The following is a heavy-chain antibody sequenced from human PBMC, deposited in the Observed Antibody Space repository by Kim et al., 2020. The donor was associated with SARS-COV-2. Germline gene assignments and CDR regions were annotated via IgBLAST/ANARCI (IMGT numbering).Heavy chain of an antibody. CDR3: ARDNDPGAFDI. Sequence: TNYNPSLKSRVTISVDTSKNQFSLKLSSVTAADTAVYYCARDNDPGAFDIWGQGTMVTVSS. V-gene: IGHV4-59*01. D-gene: IGHD2-8*01. CDR2: T. J-gene: IGHJ3*02.